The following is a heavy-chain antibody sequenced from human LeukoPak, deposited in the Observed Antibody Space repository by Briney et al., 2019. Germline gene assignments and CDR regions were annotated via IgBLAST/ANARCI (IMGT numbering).Heavy chain of an antibody. Sequence: PSDTLSLTCAVSGYSISSSNWWGWIRQPPGKGLEWIGYIYYSGSTNYNPPLKSRVSMSVDTSKNQFSLKLSSVTALDTAVYYCARYCSSTNCRNFDYWGQGTPVTVSS. J-gene: IGHJ4*02. CDR3: ARYCSSTNCRNFDY. V-gene: IGHV4-28*06. CDR1: GYSISSSNW. CDR2: IYYSGST. D-gene: IGHD2-2*01.